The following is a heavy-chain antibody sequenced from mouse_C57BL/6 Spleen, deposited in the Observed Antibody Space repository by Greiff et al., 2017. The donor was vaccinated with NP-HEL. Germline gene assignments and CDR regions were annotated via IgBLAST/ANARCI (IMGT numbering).Heavy chain of an antibody. CDR3: ARAYYGNFYWYFDV. CDR2: INPNYGTT. J-gene: IGHJ1*03. CDR1: GYSFTDYN. V-gene: IGHV1-39*01. Sequence: EVKLMESGPELVKPGASVKISCKASGYSFTDYNMNWVKQSTGKSLEWIGVINPNYGTTSYNQKFKGKATLTVDQSSSTAYMQLNSLTSEDSAVYYCARAYYGNFYWYFDVWGTGTTVTVSS. D-gene: IGHD2-10*01.